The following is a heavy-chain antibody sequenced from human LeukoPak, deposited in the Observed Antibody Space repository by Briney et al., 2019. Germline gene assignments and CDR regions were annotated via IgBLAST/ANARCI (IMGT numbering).Heavy chain of an antibody. Sequence: SETLSLTCTVSGDSFSSTGYYWGWIRQPPGKGLEWLGTIYYSGSTYYNPSLKSRVTMSLDTSKNQLSLKLASVTAADKAVYYCARIFDRDVWGQGTLVTVSS. CDR1: GDSFSSTGYY. J-gene: IGHJ3*01. V-gene: IGHV4-39*07. D-gene: IGHD3-9*01. CDR3: ARIFDRDV. CDR2: IYYSGST.